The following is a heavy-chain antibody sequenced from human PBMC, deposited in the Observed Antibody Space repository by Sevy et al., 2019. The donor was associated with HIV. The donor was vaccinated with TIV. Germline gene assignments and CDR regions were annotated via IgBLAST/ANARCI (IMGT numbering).Heavy chain of an antibody. D-gene: IGHD4-17*01. CDR3: AKDDYADDVGGNFDY. J-gene: IGHJ4*02. Sequence: GGSLRLSCAASGFTFRNYAMSWVRQAPGKGLEWVSGISGTGRTTYYEDSVKGRFTISRDNSKNPQHLQMNSLGAEDTAVYYCAKDDYADDVGGNFDYWGQGTLVTVSS. V-gene: IGHV3-23*01. CDR2: ISGTGRTT. CDR1: GFTFRNYA.